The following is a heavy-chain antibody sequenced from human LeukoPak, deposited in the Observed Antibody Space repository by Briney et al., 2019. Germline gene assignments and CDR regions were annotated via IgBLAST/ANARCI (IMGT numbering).Heavy chain of an antibody. CDR3: AKGRSGSEVGS. Sequence: GGSLRLSCAASGFTFSDYAMSWVRQAPGKGLEWVSAISGSGGGTYYADSVKGRFTISRDNSKNTVYLRMNSLRAEDTAVYYCAKGRSGSEVGSWGQSTVVTVSS. CDR2: ISGSGGGT. CDR1: GFTFSDYA. J-gene: IGHJ1*01. V-gene: IGHV3-23*01. D-gene: IGHD3-3*01.